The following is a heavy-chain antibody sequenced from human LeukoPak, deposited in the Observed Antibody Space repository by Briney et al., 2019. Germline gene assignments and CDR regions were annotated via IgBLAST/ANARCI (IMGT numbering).Heavy chain of an antibody. CDR1: GFTFSSYS. Sequence: GGSLRLSCAASGFTFSSYSMNWVRQAPGKGLEWVANIKEDGSAKYYVDSVKGRFTISRNNAKNSLYLQMNSLRAEDTAVYYCVMDMDVWGQGTTVTVSS. V-gene: IGHV3-7*03. CDR3: VMDMDV. CDR2: IKEDGSAK. J-gene: IGHJ6*02.